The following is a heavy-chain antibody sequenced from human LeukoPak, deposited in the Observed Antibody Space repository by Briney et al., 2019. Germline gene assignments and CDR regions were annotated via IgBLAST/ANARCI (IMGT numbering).Heavy chain of an antibody. J-gene: IGHJ3*02. V-gene: IGHV4-4*07. CDR3: AREAGSSSPDAFDI. Sequence: SETLSLTCTVSGGSISSYYWNWIRQPAGKGLEWIGRIYTSGSTNYNPSLKSRVTMSVDTSKNQFSLKLSSVTAADTAVYYCAREAGSSSPDAFDIWGQGTMVTVSS. CDR2: IYTSGST. CDR1: GGSISSYY. D-gene: IGHD6-13*01.